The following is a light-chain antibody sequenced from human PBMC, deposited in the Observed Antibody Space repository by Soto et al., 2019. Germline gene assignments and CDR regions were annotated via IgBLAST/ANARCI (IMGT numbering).Light chain of an antibody. CDR1: QSVGSY. J-gene: IGKJ4*01. CDR3: QQRSNWPSLT. Sequence: EVVMRQSPATLSVSPGERATLSCRASQSVGSYLAWYQHKPGQAPRLLISDASNRATGIPARFSGSGSETDFTLTISSLEPEDSAVYYCQQRSNWPSLTFGGGTKVDIK. V-gene: IGKV3-11*01. CDR2: DAS.